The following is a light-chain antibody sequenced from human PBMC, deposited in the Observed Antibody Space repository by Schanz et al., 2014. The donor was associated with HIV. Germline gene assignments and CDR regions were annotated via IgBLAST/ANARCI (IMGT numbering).Light chain of an antibody. Sequence: EIVLTQSPVILSLSPGERATLSCRASQTVSSNSLGWYQQKRGQVPRLLIYSASRRANGIPDRFSGSGSGTDFTLTISRVEAEDVGVYDCRQGTHWPPEFAQGTKVEI. CDR1: QTVSSNS. CDR2: SAS. CDR3: RQGTHWPPE. J-gene: IGKJ1*01. V-gene: IGKV3D-20*02.